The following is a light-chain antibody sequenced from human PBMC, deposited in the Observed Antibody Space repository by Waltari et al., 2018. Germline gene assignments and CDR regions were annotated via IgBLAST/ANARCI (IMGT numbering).Light chain of an antibody. Sequence: QSVLTQPPSVSGAPGQRVTISCTGSSSNIGAGYDVRWYQQLPGTAPKLLIYGNNNRPSGVPYRFSGSKSGTSASLAITGLQAEDEADYYCQSYDSSLSAWVFGGGTKLTVL. J-gene: IGLJ3*02. CDR3: QSYDSSLSAWV. CDR1: SSNIGAGYD. V-gene: IGLV1-40*01. CDR2: GNN.